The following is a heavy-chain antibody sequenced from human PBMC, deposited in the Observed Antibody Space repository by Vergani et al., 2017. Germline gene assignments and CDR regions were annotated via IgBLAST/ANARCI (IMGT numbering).Heavy chain of an antibody. Sequence: EVQLLESGGGLVQPGGSLRLSCAGSGFTLSNYAMSWVRQGPGKGLEWVSGISGTGDRTNYVDSVKGRFIISRENSKNTLYLQMNSLRGEDTAVYYCAKMTGYYYSRCMDVWVQGTTVTVSS. D-gene: IGHD3-9*01. CDR2: ISGTGDRT. J-gene: IGHJ6*02. V-gene: IGHV3-23*01. CDR3: AKMTGYYYSRCMDV. CDR1: GFTLSNYA.